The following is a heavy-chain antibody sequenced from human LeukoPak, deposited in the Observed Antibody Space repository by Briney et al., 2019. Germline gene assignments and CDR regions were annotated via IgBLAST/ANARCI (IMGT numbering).Heavy chain of an antibody. CDR3: VKDAAWGGTRDD. V-gene: IGHV3-74*01. CDR2: IESDGSTT. CDR1: GFTVGSHW. Sequence: PGGSLRLSCAASGFTVGSHWMYWVRQAPGKGLVWVSYIESDGSTTAYADSVKGRFTISRDDSQNTLYLQMSSLRTEDTAVYYCVKDAAWGGTRDDWGPGILVTVSS. J-gene: IGHJ4*02. D-gene: IGHD2-15*01.